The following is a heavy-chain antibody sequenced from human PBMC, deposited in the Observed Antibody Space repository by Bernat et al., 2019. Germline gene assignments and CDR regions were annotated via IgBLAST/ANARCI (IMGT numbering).Heavy chain of an antibody. CDR1: GFTFSSYA. CDR2: ISYGGSLK. CDR3: TKDLQAEYSSSSVIDY. J-gene: IGHJ4*02. V-gene: IGHV3-30*18. Sequence: QVQLVESGGGVVQPGRSLRLSCAAFGFTFSSYAMHWVRQAPGKGLEWVAVISYGGSLKYYADSVKGRFTISRDNSRNTLYLQMNSLRPEDTAVYFCTKDLQAEYSSSSVIDYWGQGTLVTVSS. D-gene: IGHD6-6*01.